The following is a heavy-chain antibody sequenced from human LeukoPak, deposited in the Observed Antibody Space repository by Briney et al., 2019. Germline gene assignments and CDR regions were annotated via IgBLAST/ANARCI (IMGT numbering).Heavy chain of an antibody. CDR3: ARVSSRDYYDSSGYPDY. CDR2: IYYSGFT. D-gene: IGHD3-22*01. V-gene: IGHV4-59*08. CDR1: GGSISTYY. Sequence: PSETLSLTCTVSGGSISTYYWSWIRQPPGKGLEWIGYIYYSGFTTYNPSLESRVAISVDTSKNQFSLKLSSVTAADTAVYYCARVSSRDYYDSSGYPDYWGQGTLVTVSS. J-gene: IGHJ4*02.